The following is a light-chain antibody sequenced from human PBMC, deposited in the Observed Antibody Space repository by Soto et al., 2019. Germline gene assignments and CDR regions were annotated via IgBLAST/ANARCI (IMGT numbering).Light chain of an antibody. V-gene: IGKV1-5*01. Sequence: IHLTQSPSTLSESVGDRVAITCRASQTISSWLAWYQQKPGRAPNLLIYDASSLQSGVPSRFSGSASGTEFTLTISSLQPDDFATYYCQQYKSYWTFGQGTKVDI. CDR3: QQYKSYWT. CDR1: QTISSW. CDR2: DAS. J-gene: IGKJ1*01.